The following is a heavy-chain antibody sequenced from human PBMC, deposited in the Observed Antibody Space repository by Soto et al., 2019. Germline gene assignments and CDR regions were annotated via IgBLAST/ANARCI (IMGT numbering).Heavy chain of an antibody. D-gene: IGHD3-10*01. J-gene: IGHJ6*02. CDR1: GYTFTGHY. CDR3: ARDLCPLGSGTACPLYGLDI. Sequence: QVQLVQSGAEVKPPGASVKVSCKASGYTFTGHYMHWVRQVSGKRLEHLGWLKSDNGGTNYAPKFQGRVTFPRETPTSTAYMELNGLQSDDTAVYFCARDLCPLGSGTACPLYGLDIWGQGTTVVVS. V-gene: IGHV1-2*02. CDR2: LKSDNGGT.